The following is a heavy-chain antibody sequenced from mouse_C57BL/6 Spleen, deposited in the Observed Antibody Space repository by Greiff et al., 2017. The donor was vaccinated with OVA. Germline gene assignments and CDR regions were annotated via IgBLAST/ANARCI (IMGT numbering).Heavy chain of an antibody. J-gene: IGHJ4*01. V-gene: IGHV14-1*01. CDR2: IDPEDGDT. D-gene: IGHD1-1*01. CDR3: TTPYYGSSSHYAMDY. Sequence: VQLQQSGAELVRPGASVKLSCTASGFNIKDYYMHWVKQRPEQGLEWIGRIDPEDGDTEYAPKFQGKATMTADTSSNTAYLQLSSLTSEDAAVYYYTTPYYGSSSHYAMDYWGQGTSVTVSS. CDR1: GFNIKDYY.